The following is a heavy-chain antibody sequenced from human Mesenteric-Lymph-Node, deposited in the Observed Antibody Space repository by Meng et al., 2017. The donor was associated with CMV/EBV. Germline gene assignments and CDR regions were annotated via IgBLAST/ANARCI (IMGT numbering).Heavy chain of an antibody. CDR2: INHSGST. CDR3: ARGSKIVVVPAATEGDFDY. Sequence: GSLRLSCAVYGGSFSGYYWSWIRQPPGKGLEWIGEINHSGSTNYNPSLKSRVTISVDTSMNQFSLKLSSVTAADTAVYYCARGSKIVVVPAATEGDFDYWGQGTLVTVSS. V-gene: IGHV4-34*01. J-gene: IGHJ4*02. CDR1: GGSFSGYY. D-gene: IGHD2-2*01.